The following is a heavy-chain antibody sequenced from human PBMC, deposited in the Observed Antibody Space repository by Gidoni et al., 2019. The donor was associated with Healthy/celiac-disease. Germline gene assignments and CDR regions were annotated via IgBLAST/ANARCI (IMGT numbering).Heavy chain of an antibody. D-gene: IGHD1-26*01. CDR3: ARDSGSYSYYYYGMDV. Sequence: QVQLVQSGAEVKKPGSSVKVSCTASGGTFSSYTISWVRQAPGQGLEWMGRIIPILGIANYAQKFQGRVTITADKSTSTAYMELSSLRSEDTAVYYCARDSGSYSYYYYGMDVWGQGTTVTVSS. CDR2: IIPILGIA. J-gene: IGHJ6*02. CDR1: GGTFSSYT. V-gene: IGHV1-69*08.